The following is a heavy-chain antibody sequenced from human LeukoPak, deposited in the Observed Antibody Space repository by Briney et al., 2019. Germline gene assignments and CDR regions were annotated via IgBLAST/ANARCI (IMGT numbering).Heavy chain of an antibody. D-gene: IGHD3-3*01. CDR2: INPNSGGT. J-gene: IGHJ3*02. CDR1: GYTFTGYY. Sequence: ASVKVSCKASGYTFTGYYMHWVRQAPGQGLEWMGWINPNSGGTNYAQKFQGWVTMTRDTSISTAYMELSRLRSDDTAVYYCARAYRTYYDFWSGQRNAFDIWGQGTMVTVSS. V-gene: IGHV1-2*04. CDR3: ARAYRTYYDFWSGQRNAFDI.